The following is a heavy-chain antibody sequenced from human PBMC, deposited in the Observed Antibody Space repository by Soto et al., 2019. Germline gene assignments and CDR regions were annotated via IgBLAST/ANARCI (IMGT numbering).Heavy chain of an antibody. Sequence: GGSLRLSCAASGFTFSSYAMSWVRQAPGKGLEWVSAISGSGGSTYYADSVKGRFTISRDNSKNTLYLQMNSLRAEDTAVYYCAKDLRGXWFGELLPSYYYYGMDVWGQGTTVTVSS. CDR2: ISGSGGST. V-gene: IGHV3-23*01. D-gene: IGHD3-10*01. CDR3: AKDLRGXWFGELLPSYYYYGMDV. CDR1: GFTFSSYA. J-gene: IGHJ6*02.